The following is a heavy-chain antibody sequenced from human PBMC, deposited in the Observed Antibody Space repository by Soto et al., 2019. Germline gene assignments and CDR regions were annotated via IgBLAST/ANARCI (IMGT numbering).Heavy chain of an antibody. CDR3: ARKGYGDYGGMDV. CDR2: ISGSGGTT. CDR1: GFTFSNYA. V-gene: IGHV3-23*01. Sequence: EVQVLESGGDLVQPGGSLRLSCAASGFTFSNYAMSWVRQAPGKGLEWVSAISGSGGTTYYADSVKGRFTISRDNAKNSLYLQMNSLRAEDTAVYYCARKGYGDYGGMDVWGQGTTVTVSS. J-gene: IGHJ6*02. D-gene: IGHD4-17*01.